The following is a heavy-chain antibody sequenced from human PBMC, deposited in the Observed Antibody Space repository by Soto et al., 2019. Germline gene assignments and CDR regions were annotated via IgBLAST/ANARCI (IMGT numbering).Heavy chain of an antibody. CDR3: STYYYGSGSYYNASYYYYGMDV. CDR1: GGTFSSYA. CDR2: IIPIFGTA. D-gene: IGHD3-10*01. J-gene: IGHJ6*02. V-gene: IGHV1-69*13. Sequence: GASVKVSCKASGGTFSSYAISWVRQAPGQGLEWMGGIIPIFGTANYAQKFQGRVTITADESTSTAYMELSSLRSEDTAVYYCSTYYYGSGSYYNASYYYYGMDVWGQGTTVTVSS.